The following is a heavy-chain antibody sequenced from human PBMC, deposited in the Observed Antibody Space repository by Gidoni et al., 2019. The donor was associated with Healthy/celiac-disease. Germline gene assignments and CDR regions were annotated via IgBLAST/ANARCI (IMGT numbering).Heavy chain of an antibody. V-gene: IGHV4-59*01. J-gene: IGHJ3*02. CDR2: IYYSGST. Sequence: QVQLQESGAGRVKPSETLSLTCTVSGGSISSYYWSWIRQPPGKGLEWIGYIYYSGSTNYNPSLKSRVTISVDTSKNQFSLQLSSVTAADTAVYYCASGSGWYREGGDAFDIWGQGTMVTVSS. CDR1: GGSISSYY. CDR3: ASGSGWYREGGDAFDI. D-gene: IGHD6-19*01.